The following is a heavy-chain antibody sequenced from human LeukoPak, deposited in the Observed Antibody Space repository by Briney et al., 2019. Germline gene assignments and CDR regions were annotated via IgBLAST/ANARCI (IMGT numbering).Heavy chain of an antibody. J-gene: IGHJ4*02. D-gene: IGHD6-13*01. CDR3: VREPGPGYFDY. CDR2: ILQDGSER. CDR1: GFTFSRHP. Sequence: RAGGSLRLSCAASGFTFSRHPMHWVRQALGKGLEWVAVILQDGSERHYIDSVKGRFTISRDNSRNTLYLEMNSLRAGDTAVYYCVREPGPGYFDYWGRGTLVTVSS. V-gene: IGHV3-30-3*01.